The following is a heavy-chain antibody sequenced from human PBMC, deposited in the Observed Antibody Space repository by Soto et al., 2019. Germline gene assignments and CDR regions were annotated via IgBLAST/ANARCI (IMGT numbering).Heavy chain of an antibody. J-gene: IGHJ5*02. CDR3: ARTFWVVPAAGWFDL. CDR2: IYHSGST. Sequence: TSETLSLTCAVSGGSISSGGYSWSWIRQPPGKGLEWIGYIYHSGSTYYNPSLKSRVTISVDRSKNQFSLKLSSVTAADTAVYYCARTFWVVPAAGWFDLWGQGTLVTVSS. D-gene: IGHD2-2*01. CDR1: GGSISSGGYS. V-gene: IGHV4-30-2*01.